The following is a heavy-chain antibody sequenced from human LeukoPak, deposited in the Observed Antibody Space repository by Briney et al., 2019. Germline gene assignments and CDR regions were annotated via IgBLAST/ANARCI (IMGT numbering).Heavy chain of an antibody. CDR3: AKLSDPGIAVAGPFDY. Sequence: GRSLRLSCAASGFTFDDYAMHWVRQAPGKGLEWVSGISWNSGSIGYAVSVKGRFTISRDNAKNSLYLQMNSLRAEDTALYYCAKLSDPGIAVAGPFDYWGQGTLVTVSS. D-gene: IGHD6-19*01. CDR2: ISWNSGSI. J-gene: IGHJ4*02. CDR1: GFTFDDYA. V-gene: IGHV3-9*01.